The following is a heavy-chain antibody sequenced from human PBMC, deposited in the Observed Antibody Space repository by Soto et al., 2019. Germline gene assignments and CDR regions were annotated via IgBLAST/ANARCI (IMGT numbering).Heavy chain of an antibody. CDR3: AKGTILSPFDI. V-gene: IGHV3-30*18. Sequence: QVQLVESGGGVVQPGRSLRLSCAASGFTFSSYGMHWVRQAPGKGLEWVAVISYDGSNKYYADSVKGRFTISRDNSKNTLYLQMNSLRAEDTAVYYCAKGTILSPFDIWGQGTMATVSS. D-gene: IGHD3-3*01. J-gene: IGHJ3*02. CDR1: GFTFSSYG. CDR2: ISYDGSNK.